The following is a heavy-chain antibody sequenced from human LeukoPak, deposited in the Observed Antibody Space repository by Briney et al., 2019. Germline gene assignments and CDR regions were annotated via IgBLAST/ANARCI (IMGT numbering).Heavy chain of an antibody. CDR2: FDPEDGET. Sequence: ASVKVSCKVSGYTLTELSMHWVRQAPGKGLEWMGGFDPEDGETIYVQKFQGRVTMTEDTSTDTAYMELSSLRSEDTAVYYCATDRYYGSGNYAFDIWGQGTMVTVSS. D-gene: IGHD3-10*01. CDR3: ATDRYYGSGNYAFDI. J-gene: IGHJ3*02. V-gene: IGHV1-24*01. CDR1: GYTLTELS.